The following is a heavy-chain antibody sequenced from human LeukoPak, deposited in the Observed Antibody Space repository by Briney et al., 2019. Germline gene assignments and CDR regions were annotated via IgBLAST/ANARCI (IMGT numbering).Heavy chain of an antibody. D-gene: IGHD2-15*01. CDR1: GFTFSDHY. Sequence: PGGSLRLSCAASGFTFSDHYMDWVRQAPGKGLEWVSYISSSGSTIYYADSVKGRFTISRDNAKNSLYLQMNSLRAEDTAVYYCAREGCSGGSCYLYWFDPWGQGTLVTVSS. CDR2: ISSSGSTI. V-gene: IGHV3-11*04. CDR3: AREGCSGGSCYLYWFDP. J-gene: IGHJ5*02.